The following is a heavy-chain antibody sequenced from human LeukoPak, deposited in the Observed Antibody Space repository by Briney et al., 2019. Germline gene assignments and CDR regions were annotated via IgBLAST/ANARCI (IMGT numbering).Heavy chain of an antibody. CDR3: ARVEDTVTTIDY. V-gene: IGHV4-39*07. Sequence: SETLSLTCTVSGGSISSSSYYWGWIRQPPGKGLEWIGSIYYSGSTYYNPSLKSRVTISVDTSKNQFSLKLSSVTAADTAVYYCARVEDTVTTIDYWGQGTLVTVSS. J-gene: IGHJ4*02. CDR2: IYYSGST. CDR1: GGSISSSSYY. D-gene: IGHD4-17*01.